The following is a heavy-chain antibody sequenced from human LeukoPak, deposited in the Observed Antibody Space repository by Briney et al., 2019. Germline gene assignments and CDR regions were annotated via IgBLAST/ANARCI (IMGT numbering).Heavy chain of an antibody. D-gene: IGHD3-9*01. V-gene: IGHV4-4*07. CDR3: AKGPRSADWHSVDY. Sequence: NPSETLSLTCTVSGGSISSYYWSWIRQPAGKGLEWIGRIYNNENTNYNPSLKSRVTMSVDTSKNQFSLRLSSVTAADTAVYYCAKGPRSADWHSVDYWGQGTLVTVSS. CDR1: GGSISSYY. CDR2: IYNNENT. J-gene: IGHJ4*02.